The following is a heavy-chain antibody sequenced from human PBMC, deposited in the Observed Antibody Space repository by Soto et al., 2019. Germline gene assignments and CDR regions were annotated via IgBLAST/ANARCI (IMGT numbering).Heavy chain of an antibody. J-gene: IGHJ4*02. D-gene: IGHD3-10*02. V-gene: IGHV3-23*01. CDR1: GFTFSSYA. CDR2: ISGSGGST. Sequence: PGGSLRLSCAASGFTFSSYAMSWVRQAPGKGLEWVSAISGSGGSTYYADSVKGRFTISRDNSKNTLYLQMNSLRAEDTAVYYCAKDKEITMFPSPLDYWGQGTLVTVSS. CDR3: AKDKEITMFPSPLDY.